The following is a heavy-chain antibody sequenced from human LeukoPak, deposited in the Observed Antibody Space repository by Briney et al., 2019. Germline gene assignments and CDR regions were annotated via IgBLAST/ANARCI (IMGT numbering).Heavy chain of an antibody. J-gene: IGHJ3*02. CDR1: GYTFTSYG. V-gene: IGHV1-18*01. Sequence: GASVKDSYKASGYTFTSYGISWVRQAPGQGLEWMGWISAYNGNTNYAQKLQGRVTMTTDTSTSTAYMELRSLRSDDTAVYYCARDHYYDSSGSPPDAFDIWGQGTMVTVSS. D-gene: IGHD3-22*01. CDR3: ARDHYYDSSGSPPDAFDI. CDR2: ISAYNGNT.